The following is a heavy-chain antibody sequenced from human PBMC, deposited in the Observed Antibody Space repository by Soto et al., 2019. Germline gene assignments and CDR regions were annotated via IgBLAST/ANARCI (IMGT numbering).Heavy chain of an antibody. CDR1: GGSISSYY. J-gene: IGHJ4*02. Sequence: ETLSLTCTVSGGSISSYYWSWIRQPPGKGLEWIGYIYYSGSTNYNPSLKSRVTISVDTSKNQFSLKLSSVTAADTAVYYCARRWGGTFDYWGQGTLVIVSS. CDR3: ARRWGGTFDY. CDR2: IYYSGST. V-gene: IGHV4-59*01. D-gene: IGHD2-21*01.